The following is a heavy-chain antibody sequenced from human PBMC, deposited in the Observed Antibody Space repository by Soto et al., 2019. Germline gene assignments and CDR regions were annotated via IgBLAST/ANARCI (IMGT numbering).Heavy chain of an antibody. CDR3: AREGWPLLQTGMDV. CDR1: GFTFRSYS. Sequence: EVQLVESGGGLKQPGGSLRLSCADSGFTFRSYSMNWVRQAPGKGLERVSYISSSNRTINYADSVKGRFIISRDNAKNSLYLQMHSLRDEDTAVYYCAREGWPLLQTGMDVWGQGTTVTVSS. CDR2: ISSSNRTI. D-gene: IGHD2-15*01. V-gene: IGHV3-48*02. J-gene: IGHJ6*02.